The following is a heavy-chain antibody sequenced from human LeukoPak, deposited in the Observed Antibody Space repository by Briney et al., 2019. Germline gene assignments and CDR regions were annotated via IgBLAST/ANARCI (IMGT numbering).Heavy chain of an antibody. CDR2: FDPEDGEK. V-gene: IGHV1-24*01. Sequence: GASVTVSCKVSGYTLTELSMHWVRQAPGKGLEWMGGFDPEDGEKVYAQKFQGRVTMTEDTSTDTAYMELSSLRSEDTAVHYCATDRFYDSSGYYPVRYYMDVWGKGTTVTISS. D-gene: IGHD3-22*01. J-gene: IGHJ6*03. CDR3: ATDRFYDSSGYYPVRYYMDV. CDR1: GYTLTELS.